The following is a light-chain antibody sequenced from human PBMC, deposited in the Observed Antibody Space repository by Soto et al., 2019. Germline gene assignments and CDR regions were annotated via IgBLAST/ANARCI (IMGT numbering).Light chain of an antibody. CDR3: MQALQTPFT. CDR1: QSLLYSNGHNY. CDR2: LAS. J-gene: IGKJ3*01. V-gene: IGKV2-28*01. Sequence: DIVMTQSSLSLPVTPGEPASISCRSSQSLLYSNGHNYLNWYLQRPGQSPQILIYLASNRASGVPHRFSGSGSGTDFTLKISRVEAEDVGVYYCMQALQTPFTFGPGTKVDIK.